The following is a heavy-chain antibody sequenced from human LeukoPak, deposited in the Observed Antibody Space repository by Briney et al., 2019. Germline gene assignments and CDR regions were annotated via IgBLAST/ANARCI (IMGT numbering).Heavy chain of an antibody. CDR2: IYYSGST. D-gene: IGHD6-6*01. CDR3: ARTQYSTSPEGYYYYYMDV. V-gene: IGHV4-39*01. Sequence: SDTLSLTCTVSGGSISSTSYYWGWIRQPPGKGLEWIGSIYYSGSTSYNPSLRSRVTISVDTSKDQFSLKLSSVAAADTAVYYCARTQYSTSPEGYYYYYMDVWGKGTTLTVSS. CDR1: GGSISSTSYY. J-gene: IGHJ6*03.